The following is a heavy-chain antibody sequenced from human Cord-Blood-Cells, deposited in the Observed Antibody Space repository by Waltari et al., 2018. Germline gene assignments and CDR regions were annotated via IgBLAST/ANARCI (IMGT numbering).Heavy chain of an antibody. J-gene: IGHJ6*02. CDR3: ASVSSIAARPHYYYYYGMDV. CDR1: GGTFGRYA. CDR2: NHPSFGTA. D-gene: IGHD6-6*01. Sequence: QVQLVQSGAEVKKPGTSVKVSCKASGGTFGRYAFSWVRQAPGQGLELMGGNHPSFGTAHFGPKFPGRVTITADKSTSTAYMELSSLRSEDTAVYYCASVSSIAARPHYYYYYGMDVWGQGTTVTVSS. V-gene: IGHV1-69*06.